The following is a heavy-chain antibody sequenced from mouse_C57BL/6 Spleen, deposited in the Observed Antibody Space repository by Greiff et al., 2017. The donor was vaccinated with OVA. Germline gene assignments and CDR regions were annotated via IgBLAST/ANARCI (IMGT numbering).Heavy chain of an antibody. CDR1: GYTFTSYW. CDR3: ARKRLGPYYFDY. J-gene: IGHJ2*01. D-gene: IGHD4-1*01. V-gene: IGHV1-55*01. CDR2: IYPGSGST. Sequence: QVQLQQPGAELVKPGASVKMSCKASGYTFTSYWITWVKQRPGQGLEWIGDIYPGSGSTNYNEKFKSKATLTVDTSSSTAYMQLSSLTSEDSAVYYCARKRLGPYYFDYWGQGTTLTVSS.